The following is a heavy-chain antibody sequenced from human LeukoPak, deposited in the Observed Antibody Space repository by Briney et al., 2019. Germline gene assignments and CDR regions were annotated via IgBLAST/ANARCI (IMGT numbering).Heavy chain of an antibody. Sequence: GASVKVSCKASGYTFTRYHIHWVRQAPGQGLEWMGIINPSGGSTSYAQKFQGRVTMARDTSASTVYMELSSLRSEDTAVYYCARRGQWLASDYRGQGTLVTVSS. CDR3: ARRGQWLASDY. D-gene: IGHD6-19*01. CDR2: INPSGGST. CDR1: GYTFTRYH. V-gene: IGHV1-46*01. J-gene: IGHJ4*02.